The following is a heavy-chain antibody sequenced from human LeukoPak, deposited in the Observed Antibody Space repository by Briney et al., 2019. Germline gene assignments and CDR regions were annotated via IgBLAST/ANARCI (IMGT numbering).Heavy chain of an antibody. V-gene: IGHV4-4*07. CDR2: IYTSGST. J-gene: IGHJ6*02. CDR3: ARGTLGVAGTVYYYYGMDV. CDR1: GGSISSYY. Sequence: SETLSLTCTVSGGSISSYYWSWIRQPAGKGLEWIGRIYTSGSTNYNPSLKSRVTMSVDTSKNQFSLKLSSVTAADTAMYYCARGTLGVAGTVYYYYGMDVWGQGTTVTVSS. D-gene: IGHD6-19*01.